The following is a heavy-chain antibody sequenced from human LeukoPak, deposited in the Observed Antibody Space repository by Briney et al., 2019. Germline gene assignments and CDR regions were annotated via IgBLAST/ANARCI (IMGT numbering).Heavy chain of an antibody. Sequence: PSETLSLTCAVYGGSFSGYYWSWTRQPPGKGLEWIGEINHSGSTNYNPSLKSRVTISVDTSKNQFSLKLSSVTAADTAVYYCARSPWRNSSGWYRLSMWFDPWGQGTLVTVSS. J-gene: IGHJ5*02. V-gene: IGHV4-34*01. CDR3: ARSPWRNSSGWYRLSMWFDP. CDR2: INHSGST. D-gene: IGHD6-19*01. CDR1: GGSFSGYY.